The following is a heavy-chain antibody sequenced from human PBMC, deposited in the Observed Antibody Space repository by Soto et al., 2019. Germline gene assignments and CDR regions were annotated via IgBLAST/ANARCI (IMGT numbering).Heavy chain of an antibody. V-gene: IGHV1-69*12. Sequence: QVQLVQSGAEVKKPGSSVKVSCKASGGTFSSYAIRWVRQAPGQGLEWMGGIIPIFGTADYAQKFQGRVTITADESTSTAYMELSSLRSEDTSMSYCARYPTDYYYYGMDVWGQGTTVAVSS. CDR2: IIPIFGTA. CDR1: GGTFSSYA. J-gene: IGHJ6*02. CDR3: ARYPTDYYYYGMDV.